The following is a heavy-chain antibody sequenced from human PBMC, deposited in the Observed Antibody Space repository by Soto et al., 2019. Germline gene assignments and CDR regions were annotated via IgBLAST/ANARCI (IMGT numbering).Heavy chain of an antibody. D-gene: IGHD4-17*01. CDR1: GYTFTSYD. CDR2: MDPNSGNT. CDR3: ARSTNDYGDRH. V-gene: IGHV1-8*01. Sequence: QVQLVQSGAEVKKPGASVKVACKASGYTFTSYDINWGRQATGQGLEWMGWMDPNSGNTGYAQKFQSRVTMTRNTSISTAYMEQSILRSEDTAVYYCARSTNDYGDRHWGQGTLVTVSS. J-gene: IGHJ4*02.